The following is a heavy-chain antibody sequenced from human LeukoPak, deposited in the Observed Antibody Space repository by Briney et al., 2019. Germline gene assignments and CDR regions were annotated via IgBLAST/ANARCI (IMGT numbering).Heavy chain of an antibody. Sequence: GGSLRLSCVASVSSGLTRWMNWVRQAPGKGLEWVAIIKEDGSDKYYVDSVKGRFTISRDNAKNSVYLQINSLRVEDAAVYYCASAAGWEFGYWGQGTLVTVSS. CDR3: ASAAGWEFGY. CDR1: VSSGLTRW. D-gene: IGHD1-26*01. CDR2: IKEDGSDK. J-gene: IGHJ4*02. V-gene: IGHV3-7*01.